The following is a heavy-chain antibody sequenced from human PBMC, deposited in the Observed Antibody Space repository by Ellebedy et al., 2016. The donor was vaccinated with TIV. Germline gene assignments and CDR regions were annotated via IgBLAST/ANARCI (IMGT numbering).Heavy chain of an antibody. D-gene: IGHD3-22*01. CDR2: INAGNGDT. J-gene: IGHJ1*01. V-gene: IGHV1-3*01. CDR1: GYTFTSYA. Sequence: AASVKVSCKASGYTFTSYAMHWVRQAPGQRLEWMGWINAGNGDTKYSQTFQGRVTITRDTSTSTAYMELRSLRSDDTAVYYCAREGGYYYDSSGFRYFQHWGQGTLVTVSS. CDR3: AREGGYYYDSSGFRYFQH.